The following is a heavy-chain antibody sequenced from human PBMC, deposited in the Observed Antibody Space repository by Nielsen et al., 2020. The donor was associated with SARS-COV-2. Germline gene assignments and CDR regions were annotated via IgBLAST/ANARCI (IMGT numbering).Heavy chain of an antibody. CDR1: GGSISSSSYY. J-gene: IGHJ4*02. D-gene: IGHD6-19*01. V-gene: IGHV4-39*01. CDR3: ARGTVAGPVNY. CDR2: IYYSGST. Sequence: SETLSLTCTVSGGSISSSSYYWGWIRQPPGKGLEWIGSIYYSGSTYYNPSLKSRVTISVDTSKNQFSLKLSSMTAADTAVYYCARGTVAGPVNYWGQGTLVTVSS.